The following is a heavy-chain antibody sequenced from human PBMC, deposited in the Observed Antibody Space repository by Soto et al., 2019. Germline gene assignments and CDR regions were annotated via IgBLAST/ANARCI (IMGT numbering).Heavy chain of an antibody. J-gene: IGHJ3*02. CDR3: ARDRIAVAGTDAFDI. Sequence: EVQLVESGGGLVQPGGSLRLSCAASGFTVSSNCMSWVRQAPGKGLEWVSVIYSGGSTYYADSVKGRFTISRDNSKNTLYLQMNSLRAEDTAVYYCARDRIAVAGTDAFDIWGQGTMVTVSS. CDR1: GFTVSSNC. V-gene: IGHV3-66*01. D-gene: IGHD6-19*01. CDR2: IYSGGST.